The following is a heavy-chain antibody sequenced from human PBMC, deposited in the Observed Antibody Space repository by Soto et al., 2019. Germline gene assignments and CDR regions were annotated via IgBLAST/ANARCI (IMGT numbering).Heavy chain of an antibody. CDR2: ISSSSSDI. CDR1: GFTFSSYS. D-gene: IGHD5-18*01. V-gene: IGHV3-21*01. Sequence: EVQLVESGGGLVKPGGSLSLSCAASGFTFSSYSMNWVRQAPGKGLEWVSSISSSSSDIYYADSVKDRFTISRDNAKNSLYLQMTSLRAADTAVYYCASGYSYAYFDSCGQGTLVTFSS. J-gene: IGHJ4*02. CDR3: ASGYSYAYFDS.